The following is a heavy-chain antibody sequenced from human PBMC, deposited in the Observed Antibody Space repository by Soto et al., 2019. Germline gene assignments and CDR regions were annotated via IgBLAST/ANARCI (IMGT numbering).Heavy chain of an antibody. V-gene: IGHV4-61*01. CDR1: GGSVSSGSYY. D-gene: IGHD2-2*02. J-gene: IGHJ4*02. Sequence: QVQLQESGPGLVKPSETLSLTCTVSGGSVSSGSYYWSWIRQPPGKGLEWIGYIYYRGSTNYNPSLTSRVTISVDTSKNQFSLKLSSVTAADTAVYYCAMTVRSPRGAIIDYWGQGTLVTVSS. CDR2: IYYRGST. CDR3: AMTVRSPRGAIIDY.